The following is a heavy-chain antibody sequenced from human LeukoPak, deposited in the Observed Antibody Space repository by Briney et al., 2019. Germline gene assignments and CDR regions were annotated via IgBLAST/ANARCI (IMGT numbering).Heavy chain of an antibody. V-gene: IGHV3-23*01. D-gene: IGHD3-22*01. J-gene: IGHJ4*02. CDR1: GFTFSSYA. CDR2: ISGSGGST. CDR3: AKVYYYDSTWSLGRCNHFDH. Sequence: GGSLRLSCAASGFTFSSYAMSWVRQAPGKGLEWVSAISGSGGSTYYADSVKGRFTISRDNSKNTLYLQMNSLRAEDTAVYYCAKVYYYDSTWSLGRCNHFDHWGQGTLVTVSS.